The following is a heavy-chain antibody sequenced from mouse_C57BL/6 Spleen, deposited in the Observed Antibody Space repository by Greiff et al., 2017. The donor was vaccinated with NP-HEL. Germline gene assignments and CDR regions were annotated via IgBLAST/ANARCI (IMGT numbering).Heavy chain of an antibody. CDR2: IYPRDGST. CDR3: ARGRVDYPTIYAMDY. D-gene: IGHD2-4*01. V-gene: IGHV1-78*01. J-gene: IGHJ4*01. CDR1: GYTFTDHT. Sequence: VKLMESDAELVKPGASVKISCKVSGYTFTDHTIHWMKQRPEQGLEWIGYIYPRDGSTKYNEKFKGKATLTADKSSSTAYMQLNSLTSEDSAVYFCARGRVDYPTIYAMDYWGQGTSVTVSS.